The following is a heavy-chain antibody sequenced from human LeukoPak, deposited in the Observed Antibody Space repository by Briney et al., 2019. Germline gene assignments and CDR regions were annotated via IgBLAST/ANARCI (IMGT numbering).Heavy chain of an antibody. CDR1: GLTFCDSY. Sequence: GGSLRLSCAASGLTFCDSYMSWIRQAPGKGLEWVSYISSGGNTIKYADSVKGRFTISRDNARNSLYLQINSLRAEDTAVYYCATASLYFDNWGQGTLVSVSS. CDR3: ATASLYFDN. CDR2: ISSGGNTI. J-gene: IGHJ4*02. V-gene: IGHV3-11*04.